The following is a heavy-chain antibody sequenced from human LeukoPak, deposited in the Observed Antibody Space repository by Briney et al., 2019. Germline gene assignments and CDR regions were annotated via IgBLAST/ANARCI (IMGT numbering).Heavy chain of an antibody. CDR2: IIPLFGTA. Sequence: SVKVSCKASGGTFSTYAVNWVRQAPGQGLEWMGGIIPLFGTANYAQKFQGRVTMTTDTSTSTAYMELRSLRSDDTAVYYCARDQGTTVTRVPNYWGQGTLVTVSS. CDR1: GGTFSTYA. V-gene: IGHV1-69*05. D-gene: IGHD4-17*01. CDR3: ARDQGTTVTRVPNY. J-gene: IGHJ4*02.